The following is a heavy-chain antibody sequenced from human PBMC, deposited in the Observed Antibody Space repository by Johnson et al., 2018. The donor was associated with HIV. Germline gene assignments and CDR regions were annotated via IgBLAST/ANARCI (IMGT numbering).Heavy chain of an antibody. CDR1: GFTFDDYG. J-gene: IGHJ3*02. CDR2: INWNGGST. Sequence: VQLVESGGGLVQPGGSLRLSCAASGFTFDDYGMSWVRQAPGKGLEWVSGINWNGGSTGYADSVKGRFTISRDNAKNSLYLQMNSLRAEDTAWYYCARELTFDYVWGSYRPDAFDIWCQVTMVTVSS. V-gene: IGHV3-20*04. D-gene: IGHD3-16*02. CDR3: ARELTFDYVWGSYRPDAFDI.